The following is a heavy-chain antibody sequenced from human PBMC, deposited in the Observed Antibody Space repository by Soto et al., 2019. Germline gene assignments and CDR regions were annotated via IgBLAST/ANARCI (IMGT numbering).Heavy chain of an antibody. CDR2: ISYDGSNK. V-gene: IGHV3-30-3*01. Sequence: VQLLESGGGLVQPGGSLRLSCEASGFTFSSYAMHWVRQAPGKGLEWVAVISYDGSNKYYADSVKGRFTISRDNSKNTLYLQMNSLRAEDTAVYYCARDLGAYCSGGSCYGDYYYYGMDVWGQGTTVTVSS. CDR1: GFTFSSYA. D-gene: IGHD2-15*01. CDR3: ARDLGAYCSGGSCYGDYYYYGMDV. J-gene: IGHJ6*02.